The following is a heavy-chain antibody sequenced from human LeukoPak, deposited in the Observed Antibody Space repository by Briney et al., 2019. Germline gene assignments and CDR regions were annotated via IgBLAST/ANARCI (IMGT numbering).Heavy chain of an antibody. D-gene: IGHD3-22*01. CDR1: GFTFSSYG. CDR2: ISYDGSNK. CDR3: AKPVGDYYDSSGYYFDY. J-gene: IGHJ4*02. V-gene: IGHV3-30*18. Sequence: GRTLRLSCAASGFTFSSYGMHWVRQAPGKGLEWGAVISYDGSNKYYADSVKGRFTISRDNSKNTLYLQTNSLRAEDTAVYYCAKPVGDYYDSSGYYFDYWGQGTLVTVSS.